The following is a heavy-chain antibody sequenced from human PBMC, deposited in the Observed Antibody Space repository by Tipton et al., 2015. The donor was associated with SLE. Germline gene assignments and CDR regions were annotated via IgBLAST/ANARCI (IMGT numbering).Heavy chain of an antibody. D-gene: IGHD6-6*01. J-gene: IGHJ3*02. V-gene: IGHV4-34*01. Sequence: TLSLTCTVYGGSFSGYYRSWIRQPPGKGLEWIGTIYYSGSTYYNPSLKSRVTISVDTSKNQFSLKLSSVTAADTAVYYCAREARAAFDIWGQGTMVTVSS. CDR1: GGSFSGYY. CDR2: IYYSGST. CDR3: AREARAAFDI.